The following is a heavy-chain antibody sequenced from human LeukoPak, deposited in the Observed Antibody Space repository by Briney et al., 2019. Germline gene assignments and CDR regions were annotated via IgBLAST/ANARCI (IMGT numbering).Heavy chain of an antibody. J-gene: IGHJ4*02. Sequence: GASVKVSCMASGYTFTGYYMHWVRQAPGQGLEWMGWINPNSGGTNYAQKFQGRVTMTRDTSISAVYMELSRLRSDDTAVYYCARDGTGVYNLVQYWGQGTLVTVSS. CDR2: INPNSGGT. CDR3: ARDGTGVYNLVQY. CDR1: GYTFTGYY. V-gene: IGHV1-2*02. D-gene: IGHD5-24*01.